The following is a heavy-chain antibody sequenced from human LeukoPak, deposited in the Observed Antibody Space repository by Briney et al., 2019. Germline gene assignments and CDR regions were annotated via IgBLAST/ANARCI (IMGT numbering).Heavy chain of an antibody. Sequence: GGSLRLSCAASGFTFSSYSMNWVRQAPGKGLEWVSSISSSSSYIYYADSVKGRFTISRDNAKNSLYLQMNSLRAEDTAVYYCASFFEYCSSTSCYFSYMDVWGKGTTVTVSS. CDR1: GFTFSSYS. D-gene: IGHD2-2*01. V-gene: IGHV3-21*01. J-gene: IGHJ6*03. CDR3: ASFFEYCSSTSCYFSYMDV. CDR2: ISSSSSYI.